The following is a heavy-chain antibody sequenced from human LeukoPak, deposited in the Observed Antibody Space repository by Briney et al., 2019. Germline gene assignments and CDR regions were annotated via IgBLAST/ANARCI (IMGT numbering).Heavy chain of an antibody. V-gene: IGHV3-23*01. Sequence: AGGSLRLSCAASGFTFSSSAMSWVRQAPGKGLEWVSAISGSGGSTYYADSVKGRFTISRDNSKNTLYLQMNSLRAEDTAVYYCAKAYRYCSGGSCYYYYYGMDVWGQGTTVTVSS. J-gene: IGHJ6*02. CDR1: GFTFSSSA. D-gene: IGHD2-15*01. CDR3: AKAYRYCSGGSCYYYYYGMDV. CDR2: ISGSGGST.